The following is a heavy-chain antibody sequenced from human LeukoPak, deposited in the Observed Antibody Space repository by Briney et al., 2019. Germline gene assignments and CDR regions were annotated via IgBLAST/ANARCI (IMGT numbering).Heavy chain of an antibody. Sequence: GASVKVSCKASGYTFTSYGISWVRQAPGQGLEWMGWISAYNGNTNYAQKLQGRVTMTTDTSTSTAYMELRSLRSDDTAVYYCARTNYYGSGSYLSPRNNWFDPWGQGTLVTVSS. J-gene: IGHJ5*02. CDR1: GYTFTSYG. V-gene: IGHV1-18*01. CDR3: ARTNYYGSGSYLSPRNNWFDP. D-gene: IGHD3-10*01. CDR2: ISAYNGNT.